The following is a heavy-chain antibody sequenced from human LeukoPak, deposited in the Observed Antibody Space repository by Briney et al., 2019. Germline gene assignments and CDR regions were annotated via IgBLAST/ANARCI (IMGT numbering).Heavy chain of an antibody. CDR3: ARVLGYGGNSFDC. CDR2: IYYSGST. CDR1: GGSISSYY. D-gene: IGHD4-23*01. V-gene: IGHV4-59*01. J-gene: IGHJ4*02. Sequence: SETLSLTCTVSGGSISSYYWSWIGQPPGKGLEWIGYIYYSGSTNYNPSLKSRVTISVDTSKNQFSLKLSSVTAADTAVYYCARVLGYGGNSFDCWGQGTVVTVSS.